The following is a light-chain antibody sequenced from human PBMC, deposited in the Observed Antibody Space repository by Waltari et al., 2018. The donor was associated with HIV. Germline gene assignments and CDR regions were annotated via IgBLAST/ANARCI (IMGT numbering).Light chain of an antibody. Sequence: SYVLTQPPSVSVAPGQTARIICGGDNIATYTVHWYQQRPGQAPVLVISGNSDRPSGIPERFSGSISGNTATLTISRVEVGDEAGYFCQVWDATGDHPGVFGGGTKLTVL. CDR2: GNS. CDR3: QVWDATGDHPGV. V-gene: IGLV3-21*02. J-gene: IGLJ3*02. CDR1: NIATYT.